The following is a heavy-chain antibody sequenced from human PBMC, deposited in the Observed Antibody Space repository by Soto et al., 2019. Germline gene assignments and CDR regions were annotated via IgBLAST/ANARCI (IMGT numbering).Heavy chain of an antibody. V-gene: IGHV1-69*06. J-gene: IGHJ4*02. D-gene: IGHD6-13*01. CDR2: IIPIFGTA. Sequence: QVQLVQSGAEVKKPGASVKVSCKASGYSFTSYGLSWVRQAPGQGLEWMGGIIPIFGTANYAQKFQGRVTITADKSTSTAYMELSSLRSEDTAVYYCARGDSSSHHFDYWGQGTLVTVSS. CDR3: ARGDSSSHHFDY. CDR1: GYSFTSYG.